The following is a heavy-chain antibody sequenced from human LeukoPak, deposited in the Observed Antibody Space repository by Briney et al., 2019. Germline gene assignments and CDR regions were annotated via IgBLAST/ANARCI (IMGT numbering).Heavy chain of an antibody. CDR3: ATTAAAGHFDY. Sequence: SETLSLTCTVSGDSIRNSLYYWAWLRQPPGKGLEWIGTIYTSGSTNYNPSLKSRVTISVDTSKNQFSLKLSSVTAADTAVYYCATTAAAGHFDYWGQGTLVTVSS. CDR1: GDSIRNSLYY. V-gene: IGHV4-39*07. D-gene: IGHD6-13*01. CDR2: IYTSGST. J-gene: IGHJ4*02.